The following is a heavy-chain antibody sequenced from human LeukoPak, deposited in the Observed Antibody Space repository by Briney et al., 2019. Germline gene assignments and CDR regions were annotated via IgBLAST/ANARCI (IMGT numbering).Heavy chain of an antibody. CDR1: GFTFSSYS. CDR2: ISSSSSTI. V-gene: IGHV3-48*04. CDR3: ARGLYTYGPNNWFDP. D-gene: IGHD5-18*01. J-gene: IGHJ5*02. Sequence: GGSLRLSCAASGFTFSSYSMNWVRQAPGKGLEWVSYISSSSSTIYYADSVKGRFTISRDSAKHSPYLQMNSLRAEDTAVYYCARGLYTYGPNNWFDPWGQGTLVTVSS.